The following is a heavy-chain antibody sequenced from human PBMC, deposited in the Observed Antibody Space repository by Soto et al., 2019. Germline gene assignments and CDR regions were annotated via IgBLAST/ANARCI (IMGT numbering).Heavy chain of an antibody. CDR1: GGSVSSNSYS. V-gene: IGHV4-39*07. J-gene: IGHJ4*02. Sequence: PSETLSLTCTVSGGSVSSNSYSWGWIRQSPGKGLEWIGTIYSSENTYYNPSLLSRVTISVDTSKNQFSLKLTSVTAADTAVYYCARDKITGLFDYWGQGILVTVSS. CDR2: IYSSENT. CDR3: ARDKITGLFDY. D-gene: IGHD2-8*02.